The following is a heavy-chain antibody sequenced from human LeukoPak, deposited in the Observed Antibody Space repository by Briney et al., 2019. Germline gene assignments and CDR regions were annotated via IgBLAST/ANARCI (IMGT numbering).Heavy chain of an antibody. CDR1: GFSLSTSGMC. D-gene: IGHD5-18*01. V-gene: IGHV2-70*11. J-gene: IGHJ4*02. Sequence: ESGPTLVKPTQTLTLTCTFSGFSLSTSGMCVSWIRQPPGKALEWLARIDWDDDKYYSTSLKTRLTISKDTSKNQVVLTVTNMDSEDTATYYCARTYRYGYSYEYYFDYWGQGTLITVSS. CDR3: ARTYRYGYSYEYYFDY. CDR2: IDWDDDK.